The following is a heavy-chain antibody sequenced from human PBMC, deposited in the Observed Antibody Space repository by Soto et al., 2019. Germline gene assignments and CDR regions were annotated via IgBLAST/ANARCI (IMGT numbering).Heavy chain of an antibody. CDR2: IYWDDDK. CDR3: ARDSGSYFTTRFDY. J-gene: IGHJ4*02. Sequence: QITLKESGPTLVKPTQTLTLTCTFSGFSLSTSGVGVGWIRQPPGKALEWLALIYWDDDKRYSPSLKSRLTITKDTSKNQVVLTMTNMDPVDTATYYCARDSGSYFTTRFDYWGQGTLVTVSS. V-gene: IGHV2-5*02. CDR1: GFSLSTSGVG. D-gene: IGHD1-26*01.